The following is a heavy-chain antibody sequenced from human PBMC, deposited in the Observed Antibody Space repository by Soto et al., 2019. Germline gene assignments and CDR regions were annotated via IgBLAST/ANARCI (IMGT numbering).Heavy chain of an antibody. Sequence: QVQLQESGPGLVKPSETLSLTCTVSGGSISSYYWSWIRQPPGKGLEWIGYIYNSGSTNYNPSLKSRGTISVDMSTNQFSLKLNSVTAADTAVYYCARHESRGWYYFDYWGQGTLVTVSS. V-gene: IGHV4-59*08. CDR1: GGSISSYY. CDR2: IYNSGST. CDR3: ARHESRGWYYFDY. D-gene: IGHD6-19*01. J-gene: IGHJ4*02.